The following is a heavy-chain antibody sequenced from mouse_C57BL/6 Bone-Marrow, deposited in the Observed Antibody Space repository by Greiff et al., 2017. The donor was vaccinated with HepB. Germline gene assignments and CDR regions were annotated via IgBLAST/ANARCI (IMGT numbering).Heavy chain of an antibody. V-gene: IGHV5-2*01. D-gene: IGHD2-1*01. CDR1: EYEFPSHD. J-gene: IGHJ3*01. CDR3: ARRGGYGNYLSY. Sequence: EVQLVESGGGLVQPGESLKLSCESNEYEFPSHDMSWVRKTPEKRLELVAAINSDGGSPYYTDTMERRFIISRDNTKKTLYLQMSSLRSEDTALDYCARRGGYGNYLSYWGQGTLVTVSA. CDR2: INSDGGSP.